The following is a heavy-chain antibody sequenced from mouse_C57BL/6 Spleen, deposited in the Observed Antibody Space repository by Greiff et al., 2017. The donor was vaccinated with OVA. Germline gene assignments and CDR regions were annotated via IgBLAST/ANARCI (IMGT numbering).Heavy chain of an antibody. CDR1: GYTFTSYT. Sequence: QVQLQQSGAELERPGASVKMSCKASGYTFTSYTMHWVKQRPGQGLEWIGYINPSSGYTKYNQKFKGKATLTVDKSSSTAYMELRSLTSEDTAVYYCARGDYQGYFDVWGTGTTVTVSS. CDR3: ARGDYQGYFDV. V-gene: IGHV1-4*01. D-gene: IGHD2-4*01. J-gene: IGHJ1*03. CDR2: INPSSGYT.